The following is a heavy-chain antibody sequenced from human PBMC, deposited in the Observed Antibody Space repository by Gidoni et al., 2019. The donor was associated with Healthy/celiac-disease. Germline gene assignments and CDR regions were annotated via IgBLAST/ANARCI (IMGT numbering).Heavy chain of an antibody. CDR2: ISSSSSYI. CDR3: ARSDTAMVVGYFDL. CDR1: GFPFSSYS. V-gene: IGHV3-21*01. J-gene: IGHJ2*01. D-gene: IGHD5-18*01. Sequence: EVQLVESGGGLVKPGGSLRLSCAASGFPFSSYSMNWVRQAPGKGLEWVSSISSSSSYIYYADSVKGRFTISRDNAKNSLYLQMNSLRAEDTAVYYCARSDTAMVVGYFDLWGRGTLVTVSS.